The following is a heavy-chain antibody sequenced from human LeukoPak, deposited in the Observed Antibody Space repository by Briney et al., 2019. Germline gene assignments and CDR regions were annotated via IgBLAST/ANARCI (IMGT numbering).Heavy chain of an antibody. Sequence: ASVKVSCKVSGYTLTELSMHWVRQAPGQGLEWMGWINPNSGGTNYAQKFQGRVTMTRDTSISTAYMELSRLRSDDTAVYYCARVLFGGNSGDLDYWGQGTLVTVSS. V-gene: IGHV1-2*02. D-gene: IGHD4-23*01. CDR1: GYTLTELS. CDR3: ARVLFGGNSGDLDY. J-gene: IGHJ4*02. CDR2: INPNSGGT.